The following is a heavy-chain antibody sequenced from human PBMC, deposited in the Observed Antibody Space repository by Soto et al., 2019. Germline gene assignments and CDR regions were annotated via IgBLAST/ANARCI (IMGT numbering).Heavy chain of an antibody. J-gene: IGHJ4*02. Sequence: GGSLRLSCVASGFTVTDIYTNWVRQAPGKGLEWVSVIYNEFTDYADSVRGRFSISTDSSKNALYLQMNSLRAEDSAVYYCASRYLEHCFSSSCSAPYDYWGQGALVTVSS. CDR3: ASRYLEHCFSSSCSAPYDY. CDR2: IYNEFT. V-gene: IGHV3-53*01. CDR1: GFTVTDIY. D-gene: IGHD2-2*01.